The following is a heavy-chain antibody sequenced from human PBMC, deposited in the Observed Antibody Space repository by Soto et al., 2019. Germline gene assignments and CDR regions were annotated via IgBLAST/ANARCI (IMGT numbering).Heavy chain of an antibody. V-gene: IGHV3-23*01. CDR3: AKDRHYPRDYFHY. CDR1: GFTFSSSA. D-gene: IGHD3-10*01. Sequence: HPGGSLRLSCAASGFTFSSSAISWVRQAPGKGLEWVPAVSANGQGIYYADSVRGRFTISRDNSKNTVFLHMDSLSAEDTAVCYCAKDRHYPRDYFHYWGQGTLVTVSS. J-gene: IGHJ4*02. CDR2: VSANGQGI.